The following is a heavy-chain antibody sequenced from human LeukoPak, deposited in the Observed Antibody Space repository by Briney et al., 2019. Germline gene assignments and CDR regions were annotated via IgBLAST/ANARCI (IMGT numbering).Heavy chain of an antibody. Sequence: GGSLRLSCAASGFTVSSNYMSWVRQAPGKGLEWVSVIYSGGSTYYADSVKGRFTISRDNSKNTLYLQMNSLRAEDTAVYYCAKDLGVSHDSSGYYFDYWGQGTLVTVSS. CDR3: AKDLGVSHDSSGYYFDY. CDR1: GFTVSSNY. CDR2: IYSGGST. D-gene: IGHD3-22*01. J-gene: IGHJ4*02. V-gene: IGHV3-53*01.